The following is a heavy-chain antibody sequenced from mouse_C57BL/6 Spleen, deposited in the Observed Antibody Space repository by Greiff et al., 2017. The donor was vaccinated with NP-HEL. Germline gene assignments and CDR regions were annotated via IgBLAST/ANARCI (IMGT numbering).Heavy chain of an antibody. Sequence: VKLQQPGAELVRPGSSVKLSCKASGYTFTSYWMDWVKQRPGQGLEWIGNIYPSDSETHYNQKFKDKATLTVDKSSSTAYMQLSSLTSEDSAVYYCARRNYGSSPFAYWGQGTLVTISA. CDR3: ARRNYGSSPFAY. CDR1: GYTFTSYW. V-gene: IGHV1-61*01. D-gene: IGHD1-1*01. J-gene: IGHJ3*01. CDR2: IYPSDSET.